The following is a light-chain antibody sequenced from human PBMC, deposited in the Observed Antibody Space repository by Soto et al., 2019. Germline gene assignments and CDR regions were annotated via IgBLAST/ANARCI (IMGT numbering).Light chain of an antibody. Sequence: DIVMTQSQDSLTVSLGERATINCKSSQSVLYSSNKMSSLVWYQQKPGQPPKLLIYWASNRESGVPDRFSGSGSGTDFALTISSLQAEDVAVYDCQQYYSIPYTFGQGTKLEIK. J-gene: IGKJ2*01. CDR2: WAS. CDR1: QSVLYSSNKMSS. CDR3: QQYYSIPYT. V-gene: IGKV4-1*01.